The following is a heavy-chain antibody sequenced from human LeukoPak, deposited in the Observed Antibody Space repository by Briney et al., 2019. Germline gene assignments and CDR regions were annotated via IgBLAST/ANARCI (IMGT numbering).Heavy chain of an antibody. Sequence: GASVTVSCKASGYTFTKCHMHWVRQAPGRGLEWMGIIDTSGGSTTYAQNFQGRVTMTRDTSTSTVYMNLTSLRSEDTAVYYCARSEFSRAIWFDPWGQGTLVTVSS. CDR1: GYTFTKCH. CDR3: ARSEFSRAIWFDP. J-gene: IGHJ5*02. V-gene: IGHV1-46*01. CDR2: IDTSGGST. D-gene: IGHD6-6*01.